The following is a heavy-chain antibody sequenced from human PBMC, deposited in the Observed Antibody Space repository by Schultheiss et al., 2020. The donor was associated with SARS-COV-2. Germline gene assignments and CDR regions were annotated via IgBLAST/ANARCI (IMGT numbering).Heavy chain of an antibody. D-gene: IGHD3-10*01. Sequence: SETLSLTCTVSGGSISSSSYYWGWIRQPPGKGLEWIGYIYYSGSTNYNPSLKSRVTISVDTSKNQFSLKLSSVTAADTAVYYCARLVTMVREARDYWGQGTLVTVSS. CDR2: IYYSGST. CDR3: ARLVTMVREARDY. J-gene: IGHJ4*02. CDR1: GGSISSSSYY. V-gene: IGHV4-39*01.